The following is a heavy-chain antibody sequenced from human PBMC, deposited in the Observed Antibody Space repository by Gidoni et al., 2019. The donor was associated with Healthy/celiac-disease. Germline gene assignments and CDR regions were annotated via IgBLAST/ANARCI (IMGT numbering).Heavy chain of an antibody. CDR2: IIPILGIA. Sequence: QVQLVQSGAEVKKPGSSVKVSCKASGGTFSSYAISWVRQAPGQGLEWMGRIIPILGIANYAQKFQGRVTITADKSTSTAYMELSSLRSEDTAVYYCARENTAVVENYYYYYGMDVWGQGTTVTVSS. J-gene: IGHJ6*02. CDR1: GGTFSSYA. D-gene: IGHD5-18*01. CDR3: ARENTAVVENYYYYYGMDV. V-gene: IGHV1-69*04.